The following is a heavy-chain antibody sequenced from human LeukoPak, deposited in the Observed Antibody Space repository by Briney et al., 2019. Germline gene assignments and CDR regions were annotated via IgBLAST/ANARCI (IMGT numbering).Heavy chain of an antibody. D-gene: IGHD3-16*01. V-gene: IGHV3-30*02. J-gene: IGHJ4*02. CDR3: AEDWSNSWGSYFDY. CDR1: GFTFSSFG. Sequence: GGSLRLSCAASGFTFSSFGMHWVRQAPGKGLEWVAFIRNDGSIKYYADSVQGRFTISRDDSKNTLYLQMNSLRPEDTAVYYCAEDWSNSWGSYFDYWGQGTLVTVSS. CDR2: IRNDGSIK.